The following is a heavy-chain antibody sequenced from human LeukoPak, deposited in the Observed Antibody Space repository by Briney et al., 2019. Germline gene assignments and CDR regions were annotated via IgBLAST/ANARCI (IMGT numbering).Heavy chain of an antibody. V-gene: IGHV4-34*01. J-gene: IGHJ5*02. CDR1: GGSFSGYY. Sequence: PSETLSLTCAVYGGSFSGYYWSWIRQPPGKGLEWIGEINHSGSTNYNPSLKSRVTISVDTSKNQFSLKLSSVTAADTAVYYCARDLAAKNWFDPWGQGTLVTVSS. D-gene: IGHD6-25*01. CDR2: INHSGST. CDR3: ARDLAAKNWFDP.